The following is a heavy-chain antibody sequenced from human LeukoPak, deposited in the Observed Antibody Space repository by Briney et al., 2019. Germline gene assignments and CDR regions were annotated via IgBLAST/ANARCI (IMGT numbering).Heavy chain of an antibody. J-gene: IGHJ5*02. V-gene: IGHV4-34*01. CDR3: ARTEYCSGGSCYSLNWFDP. D-gene: IGHD2-15*01. CDR2: SNHSGST. CDR1: GGSVSGYY. Sequence: SETLSLTCAVYGGSVSGYYWSLIRQPPGKGPEWIGESNHSGSTNYNPSLKSRVTISVDTSKNQFSLKLSSVTAADTAVYYCARTEYCSGGSCYSLNWFDPWGQGTLVTVSS.